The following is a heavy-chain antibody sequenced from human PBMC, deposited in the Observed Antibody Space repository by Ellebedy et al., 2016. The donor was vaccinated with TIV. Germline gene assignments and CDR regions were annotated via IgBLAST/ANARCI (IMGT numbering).Heavy chain of an antibody. Sequence: SVKVSCXASGDTFRSYAITWVRQAPGEGLEWMGKIVPVLGTSNYAQKFQGRVTITADESTTTAYMELSNLRSEDTALYLCARTRRRDGYNDDALDIWGQGTMVTVSS. J-gene: IGHJ3*02. CDR3: ARTRRRDGYNDDALDI. V-gene: IGHV1-69*11. D-gene: IGHD5-24*01. CDR1: GDTFRSYA. CDR2: IVPVLGTS.